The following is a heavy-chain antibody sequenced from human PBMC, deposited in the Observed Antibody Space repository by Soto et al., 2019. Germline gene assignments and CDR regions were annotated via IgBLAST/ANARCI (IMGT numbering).Heavy chain of an antibody. CDR1: GFTFSSVA. CDR2: ITDSGGST. Sequence: HPGGSLRLSXAASGFTFSSVAMAWVRQAPGKGLEWVSSITDSGGSTDYADSVKGRFTISRDNSRNTLYLQMNSLRADDTAVYYCAKLYWNPRYFDYWGQGTRVTVSS. J-gene: IGHJ4*02. D-gene: IGHD1-1*01. CDR3: AKLYWNPRYFDY. V-gene: IGHV3-23*01.